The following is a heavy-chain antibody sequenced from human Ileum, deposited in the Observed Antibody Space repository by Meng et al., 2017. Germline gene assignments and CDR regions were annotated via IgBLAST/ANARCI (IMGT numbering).Heavy chain of an antibody. D-gene: IGHD3-9*01. V-gene: IGHV4-31*03. CDR1: GGSISSGGYY. CDR3: ARVVSRYFDWFFDY. Sequence: LRLSCTVSGGSISSGGYYWSWIRQHPGKGLEWIGYIYYSGSTYYNPSLKSRVTISVDTSKNQFSLKLSSVTAADTAVYYCARVVSRYFDWFFDYWGQGTLVTVSS. CDR2: IYYSGST. J-gene: IGHJ4*02.